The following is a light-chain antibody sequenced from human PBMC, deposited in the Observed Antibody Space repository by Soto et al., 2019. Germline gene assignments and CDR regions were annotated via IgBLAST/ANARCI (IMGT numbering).Light chain of an antibody. Sequence: DIQMTQSPYSLSASVGDRVTITCRASQRIATYLNWYQHKPGKAPKLLIYESSKLQTGVPSRFSGSGSGTDFTLTISSLQPEDFATYYCQQSYNTPRTFGQGTKVDIK. J-gene: IGKJ1*01. CDR3: QQSYNTPRT. V-gene: IGKV1-39*01. CDR1: QRIATY. CDR2: ESS.